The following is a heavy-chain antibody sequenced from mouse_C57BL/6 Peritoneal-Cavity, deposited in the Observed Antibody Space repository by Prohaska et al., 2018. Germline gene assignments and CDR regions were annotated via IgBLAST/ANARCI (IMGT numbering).Heavy chain of an antibody. CDR3: ARQDTFAY. V-gene: IGHV1-50*01. Sequence: PGAELVKPGASVKLSCKASGYTFTSYWMQWVKQRPGQGLEWIGEIDPSDSYTNYNQKFKGKATLTVDTSSSTAYMQLSSLTSEDSAVYYCARQDTFAYWGQGTLATVSA. J-gene: IGHJ3*01. CDR2: IDPSDSYT. D-gene: IGHD3-3*01. CDR1: GYTFTSYW.